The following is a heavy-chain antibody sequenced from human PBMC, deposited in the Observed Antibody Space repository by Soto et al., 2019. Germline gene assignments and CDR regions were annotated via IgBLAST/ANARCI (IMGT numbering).Heavy chain of an antibody. J-gene: IGHJ2*01. CDR3: ARAYFGFTAGDSPSWYSAF. D-gene: IGHD2-21*01. CDR1: GGSMTSYY. CDR2: IDDAGST. Sequence: SETLSLTCRVSGGSMTSYYWNWLRQSPGKGLEWIGYIDDAGSTKFNPSLRSRVSMSILTSQGQVSLTLDSVTAADTAAYYCARAYFGFTAGDSPSWYSAFWVRGTLVTVSS. V-gene: IGHV4-59*01.